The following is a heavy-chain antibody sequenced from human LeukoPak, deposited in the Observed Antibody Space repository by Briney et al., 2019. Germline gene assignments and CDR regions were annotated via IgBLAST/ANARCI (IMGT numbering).Heavy chain of an antibody. J-gene: IGHJ4*02. D-gene: IGHD6-13*01. V-gene: IGHV4-39*07. CDR1: GGSISSSSYY. CDR3: ARDVVAAAGSFDY. Sequence: SETLSLTCTVSGGSISSSSYYWGWIRQPPGKGLEWIGSIYYSGSTYYNPSLKSRVTMSVDTSKNQFSLKLSSVTAADTAVYYCARDVVAAAGSFDYWGQGTQVTVSS. CDR2: IYYSGST.